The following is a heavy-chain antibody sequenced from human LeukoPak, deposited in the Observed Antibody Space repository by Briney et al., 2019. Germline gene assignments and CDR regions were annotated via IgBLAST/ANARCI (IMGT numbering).Heavy chain of an antibody. D-gene: IGHD3-10*01. CDR3: VRDISSFYFGSGNTFDP. CDR2: IYSTGRT. CDR1: GGSISNYY. V-gene: IGHV4-4*07. J-gene: IGHJ5*02. Sequence: EPSETLSLTCTVSGGSISNYYWSWIRQPAAKGLEWIGCIYSTGRTNYNASLKSRVTMSVDTSNNQFSLKLSSVTAADTAVYYCVRDISSFYFGSGNTFDPWGQGILVTVSS.